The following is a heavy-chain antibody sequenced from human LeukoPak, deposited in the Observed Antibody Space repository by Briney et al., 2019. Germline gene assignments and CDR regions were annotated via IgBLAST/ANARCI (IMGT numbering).Heavy chain of an antibody. CDR1: GFTVSSNY. J-gene: IGHJ4*02. D-gene: IGHD5-18*01. V-gene: IGHV3-11*01. CDR2: ISTSSSSI. CDR3: ARGNSYGYQFDY. Sequence: AGGSLRLSCAASGFTVSSNYMSWIRQAPGKGLEWVSYISTSSSSIYYADSVKGRFTISRDNAKNSLYLQMNTPRAEDTAVYYCARGNSYGYQFDYWGQGTLVTVSS.